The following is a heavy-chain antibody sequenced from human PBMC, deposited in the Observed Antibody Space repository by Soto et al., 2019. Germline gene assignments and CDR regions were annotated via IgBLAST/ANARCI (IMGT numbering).Heavy chain of an antibody. D-gene: IGHD3-10*01. V-gene: IGHV4-4*07. Sequence: PSETLSLTCTVSGGSISSDYWSWIRQSAGKGLEWVGGIYNGGNTQYNPSLKSRVTMSADTSKNQFSLRLNSVTAADTAVYYCARDGSDSYGLDVWGQGTPVTVSS. CDR3: ARDGSDSYGLDV. CDR2: IYNGGNT. J-gene: IGHJ6*02. CDR1: GGSISSDY.